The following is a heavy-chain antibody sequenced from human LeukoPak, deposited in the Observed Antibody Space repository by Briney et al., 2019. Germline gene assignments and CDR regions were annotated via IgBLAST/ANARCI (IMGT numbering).Heavy chain of an antibody. CDR2: IYYSGST. Sequence: SETLSLTCTXSXXXXIXXYWSWVXQXXXXXXXXXXYIYYSGSTNYNPSLKSRVTISVDTSKNQFSLKLSSVTAADTAVYYCARHFPGRGYYFDYWGQGSLVTVSS. CDR1: XXXXIXXY. CDR3: ARHFPGRGYYFDY. V-gene: IGHV4-59*08. J-gene: IGHJ4*02.